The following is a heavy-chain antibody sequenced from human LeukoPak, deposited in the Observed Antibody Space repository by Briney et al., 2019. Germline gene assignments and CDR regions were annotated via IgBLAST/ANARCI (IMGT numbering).Heavy chain of an antibody. CDR3: ARAYSGGACYRGWFDR. CDR2: IYYSGST. D-gene: IGHD2-21*02. CDR1: GSSISGYY. J-gene: IGHJ5*02. Sequence: SETLSLTCTVPGSSISGYYWSWIRQPPGKGLEWIGYIYYSGSTNYNPSLKSRVTISVDTSKNQFSLKMSSVTAADTAVYYCARAYSGGACYRGWFDRWGQGTLVTVSS. V-gene: IGHV4-59*01.